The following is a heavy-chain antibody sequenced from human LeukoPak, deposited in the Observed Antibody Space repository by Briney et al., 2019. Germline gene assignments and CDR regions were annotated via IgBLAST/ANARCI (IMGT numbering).Heavy chain of an antibody. CDR3: ARWGYGDYGLYYFDY. J-gene: IGHJ4*02. CDR1: GGSISSYY. D-gene: IGHD4-17*01. Sequence: PSETLSLTCTVFGGSISSYYWSWIRQPPGKGLEWIGYIYYSGSTNYNPSLKSRVTISVDTSKNQFSLKLSSVTAADTAVYYCARWGYGDYGLYYFDYWGQGTLVTVSS. CDR2: IYYSGST. V-gene: IGHV4-59*12.